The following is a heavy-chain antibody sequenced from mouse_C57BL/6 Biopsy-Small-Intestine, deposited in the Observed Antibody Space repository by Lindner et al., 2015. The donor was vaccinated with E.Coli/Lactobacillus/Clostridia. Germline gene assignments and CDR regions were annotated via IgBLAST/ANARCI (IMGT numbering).Heavy chain of an antibody. CDR1: GYAISSSW. CDR3: EGGGY. Sequence: QESGPELVKPGASVKISCKASGYAISSSWMNWVKQRPGKGLEWIGRIYPGNGDANYNGKFKDKATLTADKSSSTAYMQLSSLTSEDSAVYFCEGGGYWGQGTTLTVSS. CDR2: IYPGNGDA. J-gene: IGHJ2*01. V-gene: IGHV1-82*01.